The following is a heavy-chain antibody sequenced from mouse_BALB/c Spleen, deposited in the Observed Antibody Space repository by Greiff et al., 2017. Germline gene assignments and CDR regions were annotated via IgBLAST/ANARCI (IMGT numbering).Heavy chain of an antibody. D-gene: IGHD3-1*01. V-gene: IGHV1-66*01. CDR3: ARVAARATGYAMDD. Sequence: QVQLQQSGPELVKPGASVKISCKASGYSFTSYYIHWVKQRPGQGLAWIGWIFPGSGNTKYNEKFKGKATLTADTSSSTAYMQLSSLTSEDSAVYFGARVAARATGYAMDDWGQGTSVTVSS. CDR2: IFPGSGNT. J-gene: IGHJ4*01. CDR1: GYSFTSYY.